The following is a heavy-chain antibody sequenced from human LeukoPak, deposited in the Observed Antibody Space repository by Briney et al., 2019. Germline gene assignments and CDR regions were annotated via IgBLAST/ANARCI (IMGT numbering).Heavy chain of an antibody. CDR2: ISYSSSTI. CDR3: ARVLRYCSGGNCYSGGLGYMDV. CDR1: GFTFSSYS. Sequence: GGSLRLSCAASGFTFSSYSMNWVRQAPGKGLEWVSYISYSSSTIYYADSVKGRFTISRDNAKNSLFLQMNSLRAEDTAVYYCARVLRYCSGGNCYSGGLGYMDVWGKGTTVTISS. J-gene: IGHJ6*03. D-gene: IGHD2-15*01. V-gene: IGHV3-48*04.